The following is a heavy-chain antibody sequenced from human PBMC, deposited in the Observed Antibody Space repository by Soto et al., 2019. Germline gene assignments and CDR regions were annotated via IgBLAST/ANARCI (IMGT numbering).Heavy chain of an antibody. Sequence: LSLTFTVSGVSIISGGYSWSWFRQHPRKGLEWMGYIYYSGSTYYNPSLKSRVTISVDTSKNQFSLKLSSGTTADTAVYYCSKFTVSTGTERDAFFDPWGQGTLVTVSS. CDR2: IYYSGST. V-gene: IGHV4-31*03. CDR1: GVSIISGGYS. D-gene: IGHD4-17*01. J-gene: IGHJ5*02. CDR3: SKFTVSTGTERDAFFDP.